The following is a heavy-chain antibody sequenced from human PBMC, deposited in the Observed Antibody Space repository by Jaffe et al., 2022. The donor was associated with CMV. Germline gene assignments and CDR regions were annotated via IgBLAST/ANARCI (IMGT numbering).Heavy chain of an antibody. V-gene: IGHV4-61*01. Sequence: QVQLQESGPGLVKPSETLSLTCTVSGGSVSSGSYYWSWIRQPPGKGLEWIGYIYYSGSTNYNPSLKSRVTISVDTSKNQFSLKLSSVTAADTAVYYCARYYYDFDYWGQGTLVTVSS. CDR3: ARYYYDFDY. CDR1: GGSVSSGSYY. CDR2: IYYSGST. J-gene: IGHJ4*02. D-gene: IGHD3-22*01.